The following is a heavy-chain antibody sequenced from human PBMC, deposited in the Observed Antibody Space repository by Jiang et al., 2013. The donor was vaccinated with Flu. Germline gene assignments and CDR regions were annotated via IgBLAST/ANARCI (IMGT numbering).Heavy chain of an antibody. CDR2: IYNSGRT. CDR3: ARLDSSLYFDY. CDR1: GGSISSGGYY. D-gene: IGHD3-22*01. J-gene: IGHJ4*02. Sequence: QTLSLTCAVSGGSISSGGYYWSWIRQHPGKGLEWIGYIYNSGRTYYNPSLKSRVTISVDTSKNQFSLKLSSVTAADTAVYYCARLDSSLYFDYWGQGTLVTVSS. V-gene: IGHV4-31*11.